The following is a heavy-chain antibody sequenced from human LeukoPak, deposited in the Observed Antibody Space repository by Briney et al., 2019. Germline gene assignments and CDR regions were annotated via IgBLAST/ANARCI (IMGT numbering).Heavy chain of an antibody. D-gene: IGHD6-19*01. CDR3: ARSPIAVVSGYFDY. CDR1: GDSVSSNSAA. V-gene: IGHV6-1*01. CDR2: TYYRSKWYN. Sequence: SQTLSLTCAISGDSVSSNSAAWNWIRQSPSRGPEWLGRTYYRSKWYNDYAVSVKSRITINPDTSKNQFSLQLNSVTPEDTAVYYCARSPIAVVSGYFDYWGQGTLVTVSS. J-gene: IGHJ4*02.